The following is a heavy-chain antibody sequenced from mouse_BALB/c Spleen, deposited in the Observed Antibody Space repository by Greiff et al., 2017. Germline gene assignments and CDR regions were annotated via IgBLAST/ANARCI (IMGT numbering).Heavy chain of an antibody. CDR3: ARGEDGNLWYFGV. J-gene: IGHJ1*01. V-gene: IGHV14-3*02. D-gene: IGHD2-1*01. Sequence: EVQLKESGAELVKPGASVKLSCTASGFNIKDTYMHWVKQRPEQGLEWIGRIDPANGNTKYDPKFQGKATITADTSSNTAYLQLSSLTSEDTAVYYCARGEDGNLWYFGVWGAGTTVTGSS. CDR1: GFNIKDTY. CDR2: IDPANGNT.